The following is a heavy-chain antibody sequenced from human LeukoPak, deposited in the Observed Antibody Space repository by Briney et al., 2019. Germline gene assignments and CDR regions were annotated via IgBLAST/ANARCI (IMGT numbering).Heavy chain of an antibody. CDR1: GFTFSSFA. D-gene: IGHD2-15*01. J-gene: IGHJ4*02. V-gene: IGHV3-30-3*01. Sequence: PGGSLRLSCAPSGFTFSSFAMHCVPDAPGTGLEWVALILHDGSNKYYADSVKGRFTISRDNSKNTLSLQMNSLRAEDTAMYYCARIFWSYGSCPDYWGQGALVTVSS. CDR3: ARIFWSYGSCPDY. CDR2: ILHDGSNK.